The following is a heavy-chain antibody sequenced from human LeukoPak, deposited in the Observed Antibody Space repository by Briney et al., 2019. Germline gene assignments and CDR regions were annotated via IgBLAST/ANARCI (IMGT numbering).Heavy chain of an antibody. V-gene: IGHV3-30-3*01. Sequence: GGSLTLSCAASGFIFSSHTMHWVRQAPGKGLEWVAVISYHGSNKDYGDSVKGRFTISRDNSQNTLYLQMNCLRVEDTAVYYCVRDLSYSSGVFDYWGQGTLLTVSS. J-gene: IGHJ4*02. CDR2: ISYHGSNK. D-gene: IGHD6-19*01. CDR3: VRDLSYSSGVFDY. CDR1: GFIFSSHT.